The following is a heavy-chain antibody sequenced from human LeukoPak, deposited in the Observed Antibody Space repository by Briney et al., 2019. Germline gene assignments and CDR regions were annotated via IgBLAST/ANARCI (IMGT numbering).Heavy chain of an antibody. CDR1: GFTFSSYW. D-gene: IGHD3-22*01. Sequence: GGALRLSCAASGFTFSSYWMTWVRQAPGKGLEWVADINEDGSEKYFVDSVKGRFTISRDNAKNSLYLQMNSLRVEDTALYYCPRGRYDSSGYYALFDYWGRGTLVTVSS. CDR3: PRGRYDSSGYYALFDY. CDR2: INEDGSEK. J-gene: IGHJ4*02. V-gene: IGHV3-7*01.